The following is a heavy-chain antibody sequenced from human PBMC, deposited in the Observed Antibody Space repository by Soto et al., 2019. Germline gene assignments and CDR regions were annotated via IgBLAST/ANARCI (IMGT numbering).Heavy chain of an antibody. CDR1: GFTFSSYW. CDR2: IKQDGSEK. Sequence: GGSLRLSCAASGFTFSSYWMSWVRQAPGKGLEWVANIKQDGSEKYYVDSVKGRFTISRDNAKNSLYLQMNSLRAEDTAVYYCARAGTAPSYYFDYWGQGTLVTVSS. D-gene: IGHD1-7*01. CDR3: ARAGTAPSYYFDY. V-gene: IGHV3-7*05. J-gene: IGHJ4*02.